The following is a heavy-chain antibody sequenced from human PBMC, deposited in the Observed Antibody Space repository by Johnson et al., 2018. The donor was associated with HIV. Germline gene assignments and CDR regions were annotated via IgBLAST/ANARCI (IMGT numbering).Heavy chain of an antibody. CDR2: ISYDGSNK. CDR1: GFTFSSYG. V-gene: IGHV3-30*18. Sequence: QVQLVESGGGLVQPGGSLRLSCAASGFTFSSYGMSWVRQAPGKGLEWVAVISYDGSNKYYADSVKGRFTISRDNSKNTLYLQMNSLRAEDTAVYYCANSYSSSSGNNDYAFDIWGQGTMVTVSS. J-gene: IGHJ3*02. CDR3: ANSYSSSSGNNDYAFDI. D-gene: IGHD6-6*01.